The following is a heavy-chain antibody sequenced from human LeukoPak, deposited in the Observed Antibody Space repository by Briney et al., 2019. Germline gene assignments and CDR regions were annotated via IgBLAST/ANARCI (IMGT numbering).Heavy chain of an antibody. Sequence: GGSLRLSCAAFGSTFSSDGMGWVRQAPGKGPEWVSVISGRGDSAYYADSVKGRFTISRDNSKNTLYLHMNSLRAEDTAVYYCAKGRSYRGGYYYFDYWGQGTLVTVSS. CDR3: AKGRSYRGGYYYFDY. CDR1: GSTFSSDG. J-gene: IGHJ4*02. V-gene: IGHV3-23*01. D-gene: IGHD5-18*01. CDR2: ISGRGDSA.